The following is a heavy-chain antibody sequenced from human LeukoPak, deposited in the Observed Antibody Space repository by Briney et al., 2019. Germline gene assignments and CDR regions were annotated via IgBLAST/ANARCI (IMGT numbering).Heavy chain of an antibody. Sequence: ASVKVSCKVSGYTLTELSMHWVRQARGKGLEWMGGFDPEDGETIYAQKFQSRVTMTEDTSTDTAYMELSSLRSEDTAVYYCARAGFDDILTGELVYWGQGTLVTVSS. CDR2: FDPEDGET. V-gene: IGHV1-24*01. D-gene: IGHD3-9*01. J-gene: IGHJ4*02. CDR3: ARAGFDDILTGELVY. CDR1: GYTLTELS.